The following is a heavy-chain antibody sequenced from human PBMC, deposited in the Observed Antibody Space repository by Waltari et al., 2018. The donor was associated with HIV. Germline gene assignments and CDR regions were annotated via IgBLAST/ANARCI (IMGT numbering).Heavy chain of an antibody. D-gene: IGHD2-2*03. V-gene: IGHV4-59*01. CDR3: ARGRGYCSSTSCYSRLDV. CDR1: GGSISSYY. J-gene: IGHJ6*02. Sequence: QVQLQESGPGLVKPSETLSLTCAVSGGSISSYYWTWIRQPPGKGLEWIGYIYYSGSTNYNPALKSRVTISVDTSKNQCSLKLSSVTAADTAIYYCARGRGYCSSTSCYSRLDVWGLGTTVTVSS. CDR2: IYYSGST.